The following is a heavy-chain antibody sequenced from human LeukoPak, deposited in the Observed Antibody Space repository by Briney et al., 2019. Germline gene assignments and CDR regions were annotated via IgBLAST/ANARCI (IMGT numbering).Heavy chain of an antibody. CDR1: GYTFTSCD. CDR3: ARGLRFLEWLGQYYYYYYMDV. J-gene: IGHJ6*03. D-gene: IGHD3-3*01. CDR2: MNPNSGNT. Sequence: ASVKVSCKASGYTFTSCDINWVRQATGQGLEWMGWMNPNSGNTGYAQKFQGRVTMTRNTSISTAYMELSSLRSEDTAVYYCARGLRFLEWLGQYYYYYYMDVWGKGTTVTVSS. V-gene: IGHV1-8*01.